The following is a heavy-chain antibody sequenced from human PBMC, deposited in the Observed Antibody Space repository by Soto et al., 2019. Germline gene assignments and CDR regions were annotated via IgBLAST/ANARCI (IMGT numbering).Heavy chain of an antibody. J-gene: IGHJ3*02. CDR3: ASRYGDGFDI. V-gene: IGHV4-59*08. CDR2: IYYSGST. D-gene: IGHD1-20*01. CDR1: GGSISSYY. Sequence: QVQLQESGPGLVKPSETLSLTCTVSGGSISSYYWSWIRQPPGKGLEWIGYIYYSGSTNYNPSLKSRVTISVDTSKNQFSLKLSSVTAADTAVYYCASRYGDGFDIWGQGTMVTVSS.